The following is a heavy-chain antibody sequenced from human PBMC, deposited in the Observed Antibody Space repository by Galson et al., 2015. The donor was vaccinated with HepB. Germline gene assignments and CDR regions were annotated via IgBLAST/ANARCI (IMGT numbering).Heavy chain of an antibody. D-gene: IGHD4/OR15-4a*01. J-gene: IGHJ1*01. Sequence: LRLSCAASGFTFGDYGMHWVRQAPGKGLEWVSGISWSGDRMAYADSVKGRFTISRDNAKNSLNLQMDSVRPEDTGLYYCAKVTTISGRRKSFQDWGQGTLVTVSS. CDR3: AKVTTISGRRKSFQD. V-gene: IGHV3-9*01. CDR1: GFTFGDYG. CDR2: ISWSGDRM.